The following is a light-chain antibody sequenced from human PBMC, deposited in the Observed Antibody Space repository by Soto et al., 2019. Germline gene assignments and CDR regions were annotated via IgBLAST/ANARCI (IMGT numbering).Light chain of an antibody. CDR2: AAS. Sequence: AIQMTQSPSSLSASVGDGVTITCRASEDIRNYLGWYQQKPGKAPKLLIYAASTLQSGVPSRFSGSGSGADFTLTISSLQSEDFAVYYCQQYNNWPRTFGQGTKVDIK. CDR1: EDIRNY. J-gene: IGKJ1*01. V-gene: IGKV1-6*01. CDR3: QQYNNWPRT.